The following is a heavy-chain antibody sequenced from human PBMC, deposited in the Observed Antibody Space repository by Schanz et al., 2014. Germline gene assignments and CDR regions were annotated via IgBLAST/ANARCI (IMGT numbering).Heavy chain of an antibody. J-gene: IGHJ4*02. CDR1: GFTFSDYY. V-gene: IGHV3-11*05. CDR2: ISGSSIHK. CDR3: AKDQGSYGSGSYSYFDY. Sequence: QVYLVESGGDLVKPGGSLRLSCAASGFTFSDYYMAWIRQAPGKGLEWVSHISGSSIHKNYADSVKGRFSISRDNGETSVYLQINSLRVEDTAVYYCAKDQGSYGSGSYSYFDYWGQGTLVTVSS. D-gene: IGHD3-10*01.